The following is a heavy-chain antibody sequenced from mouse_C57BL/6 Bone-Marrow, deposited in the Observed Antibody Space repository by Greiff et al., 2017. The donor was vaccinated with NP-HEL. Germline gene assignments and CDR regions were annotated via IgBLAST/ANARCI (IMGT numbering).Heavy chain of an antibody. CDR1: GFTFSDYG. D-gene: IGHD4-1*01. CDR2: ISSGSSTI. J-gene: IGHJ2*01. V-gene: IGHV5-17*01. CDR3: ARRDWDEGY. Sequence: DVMLVESGGGLVKPGGSLKLSCAASGFTFSDYGMHWVRQAPEKGLEWVAYISSGSSTIYYADTVKGRFTISRDNAKNTLFLQMTSLRSEDTAMYYCARRDWDEGYWGQGTTLTVSS.